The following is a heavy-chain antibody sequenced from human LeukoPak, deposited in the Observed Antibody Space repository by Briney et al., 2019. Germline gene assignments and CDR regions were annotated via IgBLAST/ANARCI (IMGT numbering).Heavy chain of an antibody. CDR3: ARHGGISIFGVAQPGGAFDI. D-gene: IGHD3-3*01. CDR2: IIPIFGTA. Sequence: WASVKASCKASGGTFSSYAISWVRQAPGQGLEWMGEIIPIFGTANYAQKFQGRVTITTDESTSTAYMELSSLRSEDTAMYYCARHGGISIFGVAQPGGAFDIWGQGTMVTVSS. V-gene: IGHV1-69*05. CDR1: GGTFSSYA. J-gene: IGHJ3*02.